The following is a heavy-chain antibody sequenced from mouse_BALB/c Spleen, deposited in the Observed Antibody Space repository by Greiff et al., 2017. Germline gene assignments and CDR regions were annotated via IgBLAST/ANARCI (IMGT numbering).Heavy chain of an antibody. CDR3: ARRGGNYVAMDY. CDR1: GFTFSSYY. CDR2: INSNGGST. J-gene: IGHJ4*01. V-gene: IGHV5-6-2*01. D-gene: IGHD2-1*01. Sequence: EVKLVESGGGLVKLGGSLKLSCAASGFTFSSYYMSWVRQTPEKRLELVAAINSNGGSTYYPDTVKGRFTISRDNAKNTLYLQMSSLKSEDTALYYCARRGGNYVAMDYWGQGTSVTVSS.